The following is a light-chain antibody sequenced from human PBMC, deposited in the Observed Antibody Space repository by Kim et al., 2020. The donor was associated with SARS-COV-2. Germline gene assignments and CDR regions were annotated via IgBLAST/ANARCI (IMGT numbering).Light chain of an antibody. Sequence: ELTQSPSASGTPGQRVTISCSGSNFNIGRNSVNWYQQLPGTAPKLLIYSNNQRPLGVPDRFSASKSGTSASLAISGLQSEDEADYYCAAWDDSLNGYAFATGTKVTVL. V-gene: IGLV1-44*01. CDR2: SNN. CDR1: NFNIGRNS. CDR3: AAWDDSLNGYA. J-gene: IGLJ1*01.